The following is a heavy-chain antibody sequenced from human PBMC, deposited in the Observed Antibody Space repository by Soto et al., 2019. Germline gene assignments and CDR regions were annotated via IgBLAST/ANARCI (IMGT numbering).Heavy chain of an antibody. CDR1: GFKFSNYA. J-gene: IGHJ3*01. CDR3: AKRFFGSGSPPGAFDV. CDR2: ITSSGNGT. Sequence: EVQLLESGGGLVQPGGSLRLSCAASGFKFSNYAMSWVRQAPGKGPEWVSFITSSGNGTYYADSVKGRFTISRDNSKNTLYVQMNNLRAEETAIYYCAKRFFGSGSPPGAFDVWGPGTMVTVSS. V-gene: IGHV3-23*05. D-gene: IGHD3-10*01.